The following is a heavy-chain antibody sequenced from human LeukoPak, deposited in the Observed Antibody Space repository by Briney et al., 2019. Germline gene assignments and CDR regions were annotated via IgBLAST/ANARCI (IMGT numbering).Heavy chain of an antibody. Sequence: GGSLRLSCAASGFTFDDYGMSWVRQAPGKGLERVSGINWNGGSTGYADSVKGRFTISRDNAKNSLYLQMNSLRAEDTALYYCARYYDSSGYYYYYYYMDVWGKGTTVTVSS. CDR2: INWNGGST. V-gene: IGHV3-20*04. D-gene: IGHD3-22*01. CDR1: GFTFDDYG. J-gene: IGHJ6*03. CDR3: ARYYDSSGYYYYYYYMDV.